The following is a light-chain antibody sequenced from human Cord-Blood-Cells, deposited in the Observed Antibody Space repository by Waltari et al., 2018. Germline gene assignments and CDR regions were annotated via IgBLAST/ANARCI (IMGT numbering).Light chain of an antibody. CDR3: SSYTSSSTLV. CDR1: SSDVGGYNY. J-gene: IGLJ2*01. CDR2: DVS. Sequence: QSALTQPASVSGSPGQSITISCPGTSSDVGGYNYVSWYQQHPGKAPKLMIYDVSKRPSGVSNRCSSAKSGNTASLTISGRQAEDEADYYCSSYTSSSTLVFGGGTKLTVL. V-gene: IGLV2-14*01.